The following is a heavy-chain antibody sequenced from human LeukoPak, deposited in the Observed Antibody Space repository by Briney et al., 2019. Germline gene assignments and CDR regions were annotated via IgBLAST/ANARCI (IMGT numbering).Heavy chain of an antibody. J-gene: IGHJ4*02. V-gene: IGHV1-2*06. D-gene: IGHD6-19*01. Sequence: AVKLSRKTSRYSFAGDYRHWVRQPPGLGLELMGRIHPNTGGTDYAQKFRGRVTMTRDTSINTAYLELSRLRSDDTAVYYCARALGGWYLIDWGQGTLLTVSS. CDR1: RYSFAGDY. CDR2: IHPNTGGT. CDR3: ARALGGWYLID.